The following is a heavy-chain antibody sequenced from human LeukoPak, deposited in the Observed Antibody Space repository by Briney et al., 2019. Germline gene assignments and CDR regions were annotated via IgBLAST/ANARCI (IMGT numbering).Heavy chain of an antibody. Sequence: PGGSLRLSCAASGFTFSSYGMHWVRQAPGKGLEWVAFIRYDGSNKYFADSVEGRFTISRDNSKNTLYLQMNSLRAEDTAVYFCANGWASDCYSRSCYTQFDQWGQGTLVTVSS. CDR1: GFTFSSYG. J-gene: IGHJ4*02. D-gene: IGHD2-2*02. CDR3: ANGWASDCYSRSCYTQFDQ. V-gene: IGHV3-30*02. CDR2: IRYDGSNK.